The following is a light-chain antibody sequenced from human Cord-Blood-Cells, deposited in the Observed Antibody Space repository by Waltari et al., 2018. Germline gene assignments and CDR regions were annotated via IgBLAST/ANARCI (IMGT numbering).Light chain of an antibody. CDR1: QGISSW. V-gene: IGKV1-5*03. Sequence: DIQMTQPPSTRSASVGDRVTITSRASQGISSWWAWYQQKPGKAPKLLIYKASSLESGVPSRFSGRRSGTEVTLTISRLQTDDFATYYCQQYNSYSYTFGQGTKLEI. CDR3: QQYNSYSYT. J-gene: IGKJ2*01. CDR2: KAS.